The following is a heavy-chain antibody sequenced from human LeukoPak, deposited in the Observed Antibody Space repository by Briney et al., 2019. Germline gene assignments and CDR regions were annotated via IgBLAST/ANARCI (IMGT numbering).Heavy chain of an antibody. CDR3: AKDKDDFWSGSY. V-gene: IGHV3-23*01. D-gene: IGHD3-3*01. J-gene: IGHJ4*02. CDR1: GFTFSSYA. CDR2: ISGSGGST. Sequence: GGSLRLSCAASGFTFSSYAMSWVRQAPGKGLEWVSAISGSGGSTYYADSVKGRFTISRDNSKHTLYLQMNSLRAEDTAVYYCAKDKDDFWSGSYWGQGTLVTVSP.